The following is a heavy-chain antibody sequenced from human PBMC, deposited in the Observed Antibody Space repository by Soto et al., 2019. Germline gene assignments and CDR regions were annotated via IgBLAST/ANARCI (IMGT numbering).Heavy chain of an antibody. V-gene: IGHV4-31*03. CDR1: GGSISSGGYY. D-gene: IGHD5-12*01. CDR3: ARVPPITDSHYYYYGMDV. Sequence: SETLSLTCTVSGGSISSGGYYWSWIRQHPGKGLEWIGYIYYSGSTYYNPSLKSRVTISVDTSKNQFSLKLSSVTAADTAAYYCARVPPITDSHYYYYGMDVWGQGTTVTVSS. CDR2: IYYSGST. J-gene: IGHJ6*02.